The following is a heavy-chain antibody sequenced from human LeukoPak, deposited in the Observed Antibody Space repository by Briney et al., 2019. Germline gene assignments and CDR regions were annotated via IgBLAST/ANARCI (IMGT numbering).Heavy chain of an antibody. CDR3: ARVMGIAVAGKKPFDD. CDR2: INPNSGGT. D-gene: IGHD6-19*01. Sequence: ASVKVSCKASGYTFTGYYMHWVRQDPGQGVEWMGWINPNSGGTNYAQKFQGRVTMTRDTSISTAYMELSRLRSDDTAVCYCARVMGIAVAGKKPFDDWGQGTLVSVSS. CDR1: GYTFTGYY. J-gene: IGHJ4*02. V-gene: IGHV1-2*02.